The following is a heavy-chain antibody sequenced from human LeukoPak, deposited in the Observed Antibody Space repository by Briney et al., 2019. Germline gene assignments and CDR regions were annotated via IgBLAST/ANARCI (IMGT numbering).Heavy chain of an antibody. CDR3: ARESRGYNSGLFVY. V-gene: IGHV4-34*01. Sequence: SETLSLTCAVYGGSFSGSCWTWIRQPPGKGLEWIGEINYSGSTRHNPSLKSRVDISVDTSRNEFSLKLSSVPAADTAVYYCARESRGYNSGLFVYWGQGTLVTVSS. CDR1: GGSFSGSC. CDR2: INYSGST. J-gene: IGHJ4*02. D-gene: IGHD5-24*01.